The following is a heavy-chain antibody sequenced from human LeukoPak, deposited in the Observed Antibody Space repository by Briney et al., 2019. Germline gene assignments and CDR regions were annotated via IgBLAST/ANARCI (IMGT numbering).Heavy chain of an antibody. J-gene: IGHJ4*02. Sequence: SLRLSCAASGFTFXSYGMHWVRQAPGKGLEWVAVISYDGSNKYYADSVKGRFTTSRDNSKNTLYLQMNSLRAEDTAVYYCAKDLRRSSWYAFDYWGQGTLVTVSS. D-gene: IGHD6-13*01. CDR1: GFTFXSYG. V-gene: IGHV3-30*18. CDR2: ISYDGSNK. CDR3: AKDLRRSSWYAFDY.